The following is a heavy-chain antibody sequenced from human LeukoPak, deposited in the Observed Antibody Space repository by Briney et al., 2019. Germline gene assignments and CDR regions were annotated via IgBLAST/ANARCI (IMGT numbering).Heavy chain of an antibody. V-gene: IGHV4-61*08. CDR1: GGSISSGGYY. D-gene: IGHD6-13*01. J-gene: IGHJ3*01. CDR3: ARAGLAASGTGAFDV. Sequence: PSETLSLTCTVSGGSISSGGYYWSWIRQPPGKGLEWIGYIYGSGGTNRNPSLKSRVVMSVDTSKNQFSLKLSSVTAADTAVYYCARAGLAASGTGAFDVWGHGTMVTVSS. CDR2: IYGSGGT.